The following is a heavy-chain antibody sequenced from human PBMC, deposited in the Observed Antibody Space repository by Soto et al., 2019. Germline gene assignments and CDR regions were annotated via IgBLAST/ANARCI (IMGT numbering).Heavy chain of an antibody. D-gene: IGHD2-21*02. Sequence: QVQLVQSGAEVKKPGASVKVSCKASGYTFTNYGISWVRQAPGQGLEWMGWISAYNGNTNYAQKLQGRVTMTTAASARTAYMELTRLTSADTAVYYCARDSWGVVVMTEVHAWFDPWGQGTLVTVSS. CDR2: ISAYNGNT. V-gene: IGHV1-18*01. CDR3: ARDSWGVVVMTEVHAWFDP. J-gene: IGHJ5*02. CDR1: GYTFTNYG.